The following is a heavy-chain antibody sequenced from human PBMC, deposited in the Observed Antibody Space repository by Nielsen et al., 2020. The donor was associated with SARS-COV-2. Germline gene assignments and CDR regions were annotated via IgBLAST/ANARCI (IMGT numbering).Heavy chain of an antibody. Sequence: GSLRLSCAASGFTFDDYGMSWVRQAPGKGLELVSGINWNGGSTGYADSVKGRFTISRDNAKNSLYLQMNSLRAEDTAVYYCARAYRPITIFGVVPPSGMDVWGQGTTVTVSS. J-gene: IGHJ6*02. D-gene: IGHD3-3*01. CDR3: ARAYRPITIFGVVPPSGMDV. V-gene: IGHV3-20*04. CDR1: GFTFDDYG. CDR2: INWNGGST.